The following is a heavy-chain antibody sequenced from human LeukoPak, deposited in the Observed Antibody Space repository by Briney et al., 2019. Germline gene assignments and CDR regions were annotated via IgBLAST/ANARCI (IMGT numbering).Heavy chain of an antibody. CDR2: ISSSSSYI. V-gene: IGHV3-21*01. CDR1: GFTFSSYS. J-gene: IGHJ3*02. D-gene: IGHD3-3*01. Sequence: GGSLRISCAASGFTFSSYSMNWVRQAPGKGLEWVSSISSSSSYIYYADSVKGRFTISRDNAKNSLYLQMNSLRAEDTAVYYCARGGVGRAFDIWGQGTMVTVSS. CDR3: ARGGVGRAFDI.